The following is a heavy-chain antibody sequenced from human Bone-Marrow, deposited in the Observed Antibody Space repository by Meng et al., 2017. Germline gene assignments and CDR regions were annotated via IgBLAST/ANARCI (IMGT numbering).Heavy chain of an antibody. CDR3: ARTDEGRGATMVRGADYGMDV. D-gene: IGHD3-10*01. CDR2: IIPILGIA. V-gene: IGHV1-69*02. CDR1: GGTFSSYT. J-gene: IGHJ6*02. Sequence: SVKVSCKASGGTFSSYTISWVRQAPGQGLEWMGRIIPILGIANYAQKFQGRVTITADKSTSTAYMELSSLRSEDTAVYYCARTDEGRGATMVRGADYGMDVWGQGTTVTVSS.